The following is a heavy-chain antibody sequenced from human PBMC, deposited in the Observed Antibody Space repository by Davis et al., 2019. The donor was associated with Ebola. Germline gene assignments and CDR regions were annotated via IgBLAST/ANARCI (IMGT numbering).Heavy chain of an antibody. D-gene: IGHD2/OR15-2a*01. CDR3: AKDNRNIWSEV. Sequence: PGGSLSLSCSASGSTSSTYVMSWVRQAPGKGLEWVLTYVTSADTYYADSVKGRFTISRDNSKNTLYLQMNGLRVEDTAIYYCAKDNRNIWSEVWGQGTMVTVSS. CDR1: GSTSSTYV. J-gene: IGHJ3*01. CDR2: VTSADT. V-gene: IGHV3-23*01.